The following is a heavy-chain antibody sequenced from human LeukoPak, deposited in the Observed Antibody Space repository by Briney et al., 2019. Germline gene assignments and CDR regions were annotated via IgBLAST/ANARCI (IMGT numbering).Heavy chain of an antibody. D-gene: IGHD3-22*01. CDR3: ARGLGFYDSSGYYYVKAFDI. CDR2: IGTAGDT. Sequence: GGSLRLSCAASGFTFSSYDMHWVRQATGKGLEWVSAIGTAGDTYYPGSVKGRFTISRENAKNSLYLQMNSLRAGDTAVYYCARGLGFYDSSGYYYVKAFDIWGQGTMVTASS. CDR1: GFTFSSYD. V-gene: IGHV3-13*01. J-gene: IGHJ3*02.